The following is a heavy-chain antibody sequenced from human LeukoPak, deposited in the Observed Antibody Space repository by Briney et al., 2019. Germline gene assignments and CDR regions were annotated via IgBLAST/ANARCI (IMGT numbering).Heavy chain of an antibody. D-gene: IGHD4-17*01. CDR1: GGSISSSNW. V-gene: IGHV4-4*02. J-gene: IGHJ6*02. Sequence: SETLSLTCAVSGGSISSSNWWSWVRQPPGKGLEWIGEIYHSGSTNYNPSLKSRVTISVDKSKNQFSPKLSSVTAADTAVYYCARGTYGDYYYYGMDVWGQGTTVTVSS. CDR2: IYHSGST. CDR3: ARGTYGDYYYYGMDV.